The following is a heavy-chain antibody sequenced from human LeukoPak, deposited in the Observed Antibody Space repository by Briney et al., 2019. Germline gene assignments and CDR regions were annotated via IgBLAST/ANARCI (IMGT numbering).Heavy chain of an antibody. D-gene: IGHD6-19*01. CDR2: TYYRSKLYN. J-gene: IGHJ4*02. CDR3: ARDFGTTGWHTFDY. Sequence: SQTLSLTCVVSGDIVSSKNGAWNWIRQSPSRGLEWLGRTYYRSKLYNDYAEAMEGRMTISQDTSKNQYSLHLNSVTPDDTAVYYCARDFGTTGWHTFDYWGQGTLVTVSS. V-gene: IGHV6-1*01. CDR1: GDIVSSKNGA.